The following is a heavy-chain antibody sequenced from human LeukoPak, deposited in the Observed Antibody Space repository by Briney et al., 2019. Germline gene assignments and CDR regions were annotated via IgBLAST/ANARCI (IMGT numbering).Heavy chain of an antibody. CDR2: ISSSGSTI. CDR1: GFTFSSYE. D-gene: IGHD3-10*01. Sequence: AGGSLRLSCAASGFTFSSYEMNWVRQAPGKGLEWVSYISSSGSTIYYADSVKGRFTISRDNAKNSLYLQMNSLRAEDTAVYYCARTRSGGLGMDVWGKGTTVTVSS. J-gene: IGHJ6*03. V-gene: IGHV3-48*03. CDR3: ARTRSGGLGMDV.